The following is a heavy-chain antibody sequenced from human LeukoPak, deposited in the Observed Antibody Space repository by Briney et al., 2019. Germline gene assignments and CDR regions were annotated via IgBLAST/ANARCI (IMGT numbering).Heavy chain of an antibody. CDR1: GITFSSYE. CDR2: ISSSGSTI. CDR3: ARAYAYSSGW. Sequence: PGGSLRLSCAASGITFSSYEMNWVRQAPGKGLEWVSYISSSGSTIYYADPVKGRFTVSRDNAKNSLYLQMNSLRAGDTAVYYCARAYAYSSGWWGQGTLVTVSS. J-gene: IGHJ4*02. D-gene: IGHD6-19*01. V-gene: IGHV3-48*03.